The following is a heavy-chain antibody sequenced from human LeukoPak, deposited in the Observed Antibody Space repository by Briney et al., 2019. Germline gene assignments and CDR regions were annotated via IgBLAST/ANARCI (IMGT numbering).Heavy chain of an antibody. Sequence: GGPRSLSLAAPGFTFTSYPMSWFPQPPGKGLKWAQPFSGSGGSTYYADSVKGRFTISRDNSKNTLYLQMNSLRAEDTAVYYCAKDAGDSYGQIFDYWGQGTLVTVSS. CDR1: GFTFTSYP. J-gene: IGHJ4*02. CDR3: AKDAGDSYGQIFDY. CDR2: FSGSGGST. V-gene: IGHV3-23*01. D-gene: IGHD5-18*01.